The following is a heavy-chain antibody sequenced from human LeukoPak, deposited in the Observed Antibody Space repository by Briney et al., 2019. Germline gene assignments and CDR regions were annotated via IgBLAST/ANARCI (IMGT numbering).Heavy chain of an antibody. V-gene: IGHV3-30*18. CDR3: AKGRTIFGVVTPLDY. D-gene: IGHD3-3*01. CDR2: ISYDGSNK. CDR1: GFTFSSYG. J-gene: IGHJ4*02. Sequence: GRSLRLSCAASGFTFSSYGMHWVRQAPGKGLEWVADISYDGSNKYYADSVKGRFTISRDNSKNTLYLQMNSLRAEDTAVYYCAKGRTIFGVVTPLDYWGQGTLVTVSS.